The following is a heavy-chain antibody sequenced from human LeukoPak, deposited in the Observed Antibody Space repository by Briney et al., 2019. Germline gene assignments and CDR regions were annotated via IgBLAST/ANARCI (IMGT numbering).Heavy chain of an antibody. CDR3: AKQLGYCSDGSCYFPY. J-gene: IGHJ4*02. Sequence: QPGGSLRLSCAASGFTFSSSAMSWVRQAPGKGLEWFSAISNNGGYTYYADSVQGRFTISRDNSKSTLCLQMNSLRAEDAAVYYCAKQLGYCSDGSCYFPYWGQGTLVTVSS. CDR1: GFTFSSSA. CDR2: ISNNGGYT. D-gene: IGHD2-15*01. V-gene: IGHV3-23*01.